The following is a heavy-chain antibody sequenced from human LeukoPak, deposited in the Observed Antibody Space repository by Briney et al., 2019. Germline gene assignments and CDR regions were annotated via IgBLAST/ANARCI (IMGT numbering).Heavy chain of an antibody. Sequence: PGGSLRLSCSGSGFTFSNYVMHWVRQAPGKGLEYVSTISSNGGSTYYADSVKGRFTISRDNSKNTLHLQMNSLRAEDTSVYYCVKGVDTAMYDAFDIWGQGNLVTVSS. CDR1: GFTFSNYV. CDR2: ISSNGGST. CDR3: VKGVDTAMYDAFDI. J-gene: IGHJ3*02. D-gene: IGHD5-18*01. V-gene: IGHV3-64D*09.